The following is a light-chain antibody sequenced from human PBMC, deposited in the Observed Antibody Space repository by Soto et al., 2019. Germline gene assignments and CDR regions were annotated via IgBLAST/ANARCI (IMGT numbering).Light chain of an antibody. CDR1: QTISSW. CDR2: KAS. Sequence: DSQMTQSPSTLSGSVGYRVTITCRASQTISSWLAWYKQKPGKAPKLMSYKASTLKSGVPSRFSGSGSGTEFTLTISSLQPDDFETYYCQHYNSYSEAFGQGTKVDIK. CDR3: QHYNSYSEA. V-gene: IGKV1-5*03. J-gene: IGKJ1*01.